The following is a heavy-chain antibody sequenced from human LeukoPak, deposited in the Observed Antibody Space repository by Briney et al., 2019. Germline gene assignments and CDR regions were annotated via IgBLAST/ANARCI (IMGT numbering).Heavy chain of an antibody. CDR2: IIPIFGIA. J-gene: IGHJ4*02. Sequence: SVTVSCKASGGTFSSYAISWVRQAPGQGLEWMGRIIPIFGIANYAQKFQGRVTITADKSTSTAYMELSSLRSEDTAVYYCARGATQWLPTKNWGQGTLVTVSS. V-gene: IGHV1-69*04. CDR1: GGTFSSYA. D-gene: IGHD3-22*01. CDR3: ARGATQWLPTKN.